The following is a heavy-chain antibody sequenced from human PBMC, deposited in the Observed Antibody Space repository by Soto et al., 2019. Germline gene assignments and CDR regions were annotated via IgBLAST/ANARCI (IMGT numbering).Heavy chain of an antibody. J-gene: IGHJ4*02. V-gene: IGHV3-53*01. CDR3: ARSWGYLDY. CDR2: IYSGGST. Sequence: GGSRGLACAASGFIVSGNCMGWVRQTPGKGLECVSVIYSGGSTDYADSVKGRFTISRDSSKNTLYLQMNSLRAEDTAMYYCARSWGYLDYWGQGTLVTVS. CDR1: GFIVSGNC. D-gene: IGHD3-16*01.